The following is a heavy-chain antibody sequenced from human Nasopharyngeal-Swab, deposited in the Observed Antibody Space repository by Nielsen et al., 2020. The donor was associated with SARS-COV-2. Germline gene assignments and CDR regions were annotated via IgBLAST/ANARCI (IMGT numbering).Heavy chain of an antibody. V-gene: IGHV4-31*03. Sequence: TLSLTCTVSGGSISSGGYYWSWIRQHPGKGLEWIGYIYYSGSTYYNPSLKSRVTISVDTSKNQFSLKLSSVTAADTAVYYCAREFYCSSTSCSPGWFDPWGQGTLVTVSS. CDR2: IYYSGST. CDR3: AREFYCSSTSCSPGWFDP. J-gene: IGHJ5*02. CDR1: GGSISSGGYY. D-gene: IGHD2-2*01.